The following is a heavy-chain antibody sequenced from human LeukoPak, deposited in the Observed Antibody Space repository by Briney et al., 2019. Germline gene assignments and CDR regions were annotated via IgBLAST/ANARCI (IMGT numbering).Heavy chain of an antibody. V-gene: IGHV3-21*01. J-gene: IGHJ4*02. Sequence: KPGGSLRLSCAASGFTFSGYSMNWVRQAPGEGLEWVSSISSGSSYIYYADSVKGRFTISRDNAKNSLYLQMNSLRAEDTAVYYCARDQVFLDYYGSGSYYFDYWGQGTLVPVSS. D-gene: IGHD3-10*01. CDR1: GFTFSGYS. CDR2: ISSGSSYI. CDR3: ARDQVFLDYYGSGSYYFDY.